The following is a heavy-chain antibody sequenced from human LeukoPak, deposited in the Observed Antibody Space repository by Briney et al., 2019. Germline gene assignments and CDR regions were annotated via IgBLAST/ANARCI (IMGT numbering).Heavy chain of an antibody. D-gene: IGHD5-18*01. CDR1: GFTFSSYG. V-gene: IGHV3-23*01. CDR2: ISSSAGST. J-gene: IGHJ4*02. Sequence: GGSLRLSCAAPGFTFSSYGMTSVRQAPGKGPEWVSVISSSAGSTYYADSVKGRFTISRDNSKNTLYLQMNSLRAEDTAVYYCAKGSGRGYSYGLEYWGQGTLVTVSS. CDR3: AKGSGRGYSYGLEY.